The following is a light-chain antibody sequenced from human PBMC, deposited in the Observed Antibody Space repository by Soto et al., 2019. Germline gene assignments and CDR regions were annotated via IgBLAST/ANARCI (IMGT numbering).Light chain of an antibody. J-gene: IGLJ1*01. CDR3: FSYAGDYMFV. CDR1: TSDLGSYNL. V-gene: IGLV2-23*01. Sequence: QSVLTQPASVSGSPGQSITISCTGTTSDLGSYNLVSWFQQHPGKVPKVMIYEGTKRPSGVSDRFSGSKSDNTASRTISGLQAEYEGDESCFSYAGDYMFVFGTGVKLTVL. CDR2: EGT.